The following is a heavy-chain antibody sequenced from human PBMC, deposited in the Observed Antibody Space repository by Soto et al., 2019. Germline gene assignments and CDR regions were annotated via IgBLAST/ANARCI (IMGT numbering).Heavy chain of an antibody. CDR1: GFTFSDYN. CDR3: ARGDVVPPAPSPDNWFDP. D-gene: IGHD2-2*01. Sequence: GGSLRLSCTASGFTFSDYNMNWVRQAPGKGLEWVSYINKISSAIYYADSVKGRFTVSRDNAKNSLYLQMNSLSADDTAVYYCARGDVVPPAPSPDNWFDPWGQGSLVTVSS. J-gene: IGHJ5*02. CDR2: INKISSAI. V-gene: IGHV3-48*01.